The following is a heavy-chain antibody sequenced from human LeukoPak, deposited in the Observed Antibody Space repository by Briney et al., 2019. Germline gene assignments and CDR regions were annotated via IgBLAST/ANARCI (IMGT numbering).Heavy chain of an antibody. CDR1: GFTFSSYV. V-gene: IGHV3-33*01. CDR3: ARGQYSPDY. D-gene: IGHD2-15*01. CDR2: IWYDGSNK. J-gene: IGHJ4*02. Sequence: TGGSLRLSCAASGFTFSSYVMHWVRQAPGKGLEWGAVIWYDGSNKYYTDSVKGRFTISRDNSKNRLYVQMNSLRAEDTAVYYCARGQYSPDYWGQGTLVTVSS.